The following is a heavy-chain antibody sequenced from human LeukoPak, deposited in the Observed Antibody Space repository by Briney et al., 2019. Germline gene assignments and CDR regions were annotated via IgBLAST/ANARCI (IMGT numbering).Heavy chain of an antibody. D-gene: IGHD4-17*01. V-gene: IGHV3-23*01. CDR3: AKVPGPTVTRYFDY. Sequence: GGSLTLSCAASGFTFSSYAMSWVRQPPGKGLEWVSAISGSGGSTYYADSVKGRFTISRDNSKNTLYLQMNSLRAEDTAVYYCAKVPGPTVTRYFDYWGQGTLVTVSS. J-gene: IGHJ4*02. CDR2: ISGSGGST. CDR1: GFTFSSYA.